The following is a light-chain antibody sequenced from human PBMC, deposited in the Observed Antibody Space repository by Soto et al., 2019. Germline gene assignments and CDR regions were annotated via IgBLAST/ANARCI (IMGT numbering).Light chain of an antibody. Sequence: EIVMTQSPATLSVSPGERATLSCRASQSISTKLAWYQQKPGQAPRLLIYDASTRATGLPARFSGGGSGTEFTLTISSLQSEDFAVYYCQHYHNWPPWTFGQGTKVELK. CDR1: QSISTK. V-gene: IGKV3-15*01. CDR3: QHYHNWPPWT. CDR2: DAS. J-gene: IGKJ1*01.